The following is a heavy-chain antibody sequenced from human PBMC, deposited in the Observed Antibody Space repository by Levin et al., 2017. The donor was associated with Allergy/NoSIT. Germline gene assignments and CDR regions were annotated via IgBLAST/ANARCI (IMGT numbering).Heavy chain of an antibody. J-gene: IGHJ4*02. V-gene: IGHV3-30*18. CDR3: AKEYYYGSGSYLGDY. CDR2: ISYDGSNK. D-gene: IGHD3-10*01. Sequence: GGSLRLSCAASGFTFSSYGMHWVRQAPGKGLEWVAVISYDGSNKYYADSVKGRFTISRDNSKNTLYLQMNSLRAEDTAVYYCAKEYYYGSGSYLGDYWGQGTLVTVSS. CDR1: GFTFSSYG.